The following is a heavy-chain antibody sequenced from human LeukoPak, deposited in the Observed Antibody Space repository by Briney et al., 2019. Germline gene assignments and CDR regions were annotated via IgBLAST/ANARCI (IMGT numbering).Heavy chain of an antibody. V-gene: IGHV3-23*01. J-gene: IGHJ4*02. CDR3: AKSASTVTTFFDY. D-gene: IGHD4-11*01. CDR1: GGSISSYY. Sequence: ETLSLTCTVSGGSISSYYWSWIRQPPGKGLEWVSAISGSGGSTYYADSVKGRFTISTDSSKTTLFLQMNGLRTEDTALFYCAKSASTVTTFFDYWGQGSLVTVSS. CDR2: ISGSGGST.